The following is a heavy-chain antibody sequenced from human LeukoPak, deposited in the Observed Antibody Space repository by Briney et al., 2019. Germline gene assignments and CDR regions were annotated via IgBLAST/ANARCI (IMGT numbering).Heavy chain of an antibody. Sequence: SGGSLRLSCEASGFTFSDYYMAWIRQAPGKGLEWVSSISNSGLSINYADSVKGRLTISRDNAKDSLFLQMNSLRAEDTAMYYCARGRSFDYLFTFWGQGTLLTVSS. V-gene: IGHV3-11*01. J-gene: IGHJ4*02. D-gene: IGHD3-9*01. CDR3: ARGRSFDYLFTF. CDR2: ISNSGLSI. CDR1: GFTFSDYY.